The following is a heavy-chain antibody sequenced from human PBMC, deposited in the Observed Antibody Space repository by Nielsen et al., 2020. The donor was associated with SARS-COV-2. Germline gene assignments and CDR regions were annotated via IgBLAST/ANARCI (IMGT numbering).Heavy chain of an antibody. CDR2: IDPSDTYT. V-gene: IGHV5-10-1*01. Sequence: KVSCKGSGYRFTSYWISWVRQMPGKGLEWMGRIDPSDTYTNYSPSFQGHVTISADKSISTAYLQWSSLKASDSAMYYCARPSTGDAFDIWGQGTMVTVSS. J-gene: IGHJ3*02. CDR1: GYRFTSYW. CDR3: ARPSTGDAFDI.